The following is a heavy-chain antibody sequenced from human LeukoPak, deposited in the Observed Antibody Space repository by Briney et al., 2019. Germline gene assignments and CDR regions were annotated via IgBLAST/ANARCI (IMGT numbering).Heavy chain of an antibody. D-gene: IGHD3-3*01. CDR2: IKRDGSEK. CDR1: GFTFSSYW. V-gene: IGHV3-7*01. Sequence: GGSLRLSCAASGFTFSSYWMSWVRQAPGKGLEWVANIKRDGSEKYYVDSVKGRFTISRDNAKNSLYLQMNSLRAEDTAVYYCAREGVTIFGVVFDYWGQGTLVTVSS. J-gene: IGHJ4*02. CDR3: AREGVTIFGVVFDY.